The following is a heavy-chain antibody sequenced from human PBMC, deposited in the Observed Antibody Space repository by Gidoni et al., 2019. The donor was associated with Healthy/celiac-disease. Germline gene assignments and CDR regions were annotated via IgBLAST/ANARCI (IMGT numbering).Heavy chain of an antibody. D-gene: IGHD3-3*01. CDR3: AKDSKYAIFGVVIRGVGFDY. V-gene: IGHV3-23*01. CDR1: GFTFSSYA. Sequence: EVQLLGSGGGWVQRGGSARRPCASLGFTFSSYAIARVRQAPGKGLEWVSAISGSGGSTYYADSVKGRLTISRDNSKNTLYLQMNSLRAEDTAVYYCAKDSKYAIFGVVIRGVGFDYWGQGTLVTVSS. J-gene: IGHJ4*02. CDR2: ISGSGGST.